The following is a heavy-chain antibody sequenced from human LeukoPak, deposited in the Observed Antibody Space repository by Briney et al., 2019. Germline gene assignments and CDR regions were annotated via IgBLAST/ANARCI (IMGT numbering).Heavy chain of an antibody. Sequence: SETLSLTCTVSGGSISSYYWSWIRQPPGKGLEWIGYTYYSGSTNYNPSLKSRVTISVDTSKNQFSLKLSSVTAADTAVYYCARAKRSGSGYSSGSYYWGQGTLVTVSS. J-gene: IGHJ4*02. D-gene: IGHD6-19*01. V-gene: IGHV4-59*01. CDR3: ARAKRSGSGYSSGSYY. CDR2: TYYSGST. CDR1: GGSISSYY.